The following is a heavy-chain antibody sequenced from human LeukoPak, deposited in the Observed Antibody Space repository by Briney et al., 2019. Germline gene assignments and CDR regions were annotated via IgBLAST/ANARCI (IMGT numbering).Heavy chain of an antibody. Sequence: GGSLRLSCAASGFTFSSYAMNWVRQAPGKGLEWVSVISGSGVNTYYADSVTGRFTISRDNSKNTLYLQMNSLRAEDTAVYYCAKSFGPVIAAAGTGADWGQGTLVTVSS. CDR3: AKSFGPVIAAAGTGAD. D-gene: IGHD6-13*01. CDR2: ISGSGVNT. J-gene: IGHJ4*02. V-gene: IGHV3-23*01. CDR1: GFTFSSYA.